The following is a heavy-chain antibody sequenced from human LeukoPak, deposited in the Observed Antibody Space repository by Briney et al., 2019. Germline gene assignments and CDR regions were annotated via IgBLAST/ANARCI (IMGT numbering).Heavy chain of an antibody. CDR2: IYYSGST. CDR3: ARSNVVGATRWFDP. D-gene: IGHD1-26*01. J-gene: IGHJ5*02. Sequence: PSETLSLTCTVSGGSISSYYWSWIRQPPGKGLEWIGYIYYSGSTNYNPSLKSRVTISVDTSKNQFSLKLSSVTAADTAVYYCARSNVVGATRWFDPWGRGTLVTVSS. CDR1: GGSISSYY. V-gene: IGHV4-59*01.